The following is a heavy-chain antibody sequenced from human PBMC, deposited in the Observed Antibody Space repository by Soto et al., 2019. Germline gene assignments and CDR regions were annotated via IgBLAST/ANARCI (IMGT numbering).Heavy chain of an antibody. CDR1: VYSIVRFYD. Sequence: PSETRSLACSLSVYSIVRFYDGGGIRQPPGKWLEWILIIYHSLITYYNPSLKIRVTISVDTSKNQFSMKLSSVTASDTAVYYCARETIIEATGDAFDIWGQGTIGTV. CDR3: ARETIIEATGDAFDI. V-gene: IGHV4-38-2*02. D-gene: IGHD3-9*01. J-gene: IGHJ3*02. CDR2: IYHSLIT.